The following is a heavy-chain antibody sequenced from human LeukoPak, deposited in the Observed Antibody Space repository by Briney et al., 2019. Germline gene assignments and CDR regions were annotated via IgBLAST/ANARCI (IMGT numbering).Heavy chain of an antibody. J-gene: IGHJ4*02. CDR1: GFTFSSYA. Sequence: GGSLRLSCAASGFTFSSYAMHWVRQAPGKGLEWVAVISYDGSNKYYADSVKGRFTISRDNSKNTLYLQMNSLRAEDTAVYYCAREVAQLWWGYFDYWGQGTLVTVSS. D-gene: IGHD5-18*01. CDR3: AREVAQLWWGYFDY. CDR2: ISYDGSNK. V-gene: IGHV3-30-3*01.